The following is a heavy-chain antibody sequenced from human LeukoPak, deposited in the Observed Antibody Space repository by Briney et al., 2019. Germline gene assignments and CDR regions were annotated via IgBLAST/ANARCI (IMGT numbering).Heavy chain of an antibody. Sequence: ASVKVSCKASGYTFTSYYMHWVRQAPGQGLEWMGIINPSGGSTSYAQKFQGRVTMTRDTPTSTVYMELSSLRSEDTAVYYCARDRTYYYDSSGYRYRDGFDYWGQGTLVTVSS. D-gene: IGHD3-22*01. CDR2: INPSGGST. CDR1: GYTFTSYY. V-gene: IGHV1-46*01. CDR3: ARDRTYYYDSSGYRYRDGFDY. J-gene: IGHJ4*02.